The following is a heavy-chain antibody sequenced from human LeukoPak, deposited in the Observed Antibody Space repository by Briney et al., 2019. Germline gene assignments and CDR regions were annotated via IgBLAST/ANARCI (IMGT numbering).Heavy chain of an antibody. D-gene: IGHD3-16*01. CDR2: INHSGST. V-gene: IGHV4-34*01. CDR3: ARGRGSSTLSPIDF. J-gene: IGHJ4*02. CDR1: GGSFSGYY. Sequence: PSETLSPTCAVYGGSFSGYYWSWIRQPPGKGLEWIGEINHSGSTNYNPSLKSRVTISVDTSKNQFSLKLSSVTAADTAVYYCARGRGSSTLSPIDFWGQGTLVTVSS.